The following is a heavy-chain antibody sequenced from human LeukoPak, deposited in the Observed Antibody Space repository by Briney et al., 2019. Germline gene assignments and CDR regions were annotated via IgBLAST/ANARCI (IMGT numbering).Heavy chain of an antibody. Sequence: PGGSLRLSCAASGFTFSSSAMSWVRQAPGKGLEWVSVIYSGGGTYYADSVKGRFTISRDNSKNTLYLQMNSLRAEDTAVYYCARRGSGSYLYWGQGTLVTVSS. D-gene: IGHD3-10*01. CDR2: IYSGGGT. V-gene: IGHV3-53*01. J-gene: IGHJ4*02. CDR3: ARRGSGSYLY. CDR1: GFTFSSSA.